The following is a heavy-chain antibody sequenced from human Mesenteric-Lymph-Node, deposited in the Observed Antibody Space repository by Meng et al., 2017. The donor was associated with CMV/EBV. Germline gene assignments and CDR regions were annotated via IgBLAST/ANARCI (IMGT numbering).Heavy chain of an antibody. D-gene: IGHD3-16*01. CDR1: GFTFDDYA. CDR2: ITWNSGSI. J-gene: IGHJ3*02. CDR3: ARDSGLGKGDPFDI. V-gene: IGHV3-9*01. Sequence: SLKISCAASGFTFDDYAIHWVRQAPGKGLEWVPSITWNSGSIDYADSVKGRFTISRDNAKNSLYLQMNSLRAEDTAVYYCARDSGLGKGDPFDIWGQGTMVTVSS.